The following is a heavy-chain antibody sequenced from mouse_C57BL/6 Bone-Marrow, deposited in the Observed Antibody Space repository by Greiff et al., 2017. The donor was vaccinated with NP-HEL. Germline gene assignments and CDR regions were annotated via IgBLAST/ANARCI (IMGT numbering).Heavy chain of an antibody. V-gene: IGHV1-64*01. CDR3: ARSHYYGTPDY. CDR2: FHLNSGST. J-gene: IGHJ2*01. Sequence: QVQLQQSGAELVKPGASVKSSCKAPGYTFTSFWMHWVKQRPGQGFEWIGMFHLNSGSTNYNEKFKSKATLTVDKSSSTAYMQLSSLTSEDSAVYYCARSHYYGTPDYWGQGTTLTVSS. CDR1: GYTFTSFW. D-gene: IGHD1-1*01.